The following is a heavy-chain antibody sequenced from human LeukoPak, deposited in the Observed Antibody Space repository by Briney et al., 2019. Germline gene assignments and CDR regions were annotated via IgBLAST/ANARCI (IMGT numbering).Heavy chain of an antibody. D-gene: IGHD3-10*02. CDR3: AELGITMIGGV. J-gene: IGHJ6*04. V-gene: IGHV3-48*03. CDR1: GFTFSSYE. CDR2: ISSSGSTI. Sequence: EGSLRLSCAASGFTFSSYEMNWVRQAPGKGLEWVLYISSSGSTIYYADSVKGRFTISRDNAKNSLYLQMNSLRAEDTAVYYCAELGITMIGGVWGKGTTVTISS.